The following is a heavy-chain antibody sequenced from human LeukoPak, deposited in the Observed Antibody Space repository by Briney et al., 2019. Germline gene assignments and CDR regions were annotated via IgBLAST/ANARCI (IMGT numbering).Heavy chain of an antibody. CDR1: GFTFSSYA. D-gene: IGHD6-13*01. Sequence: GGSLRLSCAVSGFTFSSYAMSWVRQAPGKGLEWVSGISWNSGSIGYADSVKGRFTISRDNAKNSLYLQMNSLRAEDMALYYCAKGRSSWYTGGEVDYWGQGTLVTVSS. CDR3: AKGRSSWYTGGEVDY. J-gene: IGHJ4*02. CDR2: ISWNSGSI. V-gene: IGHV3-9*03.